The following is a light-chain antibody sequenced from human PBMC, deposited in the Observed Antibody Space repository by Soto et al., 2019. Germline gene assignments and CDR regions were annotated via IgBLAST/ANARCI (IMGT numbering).Light chain of an antibody. Sequence: QSVLTQPRSVSGSPGQSVTISCTGTSSDVGDYNYVSWYQQYPGKAPKLVIYDVSKRPSGVPDRFSGSKSGITASLTISGLQAEDEADYYCCSFAGSYTFWVFGGGTKVTVL. CDR1: SSDVGDYNY. CDR3: CSFAGSYTFWV. V-gene: IGLV2-11*01. J-gene: IGLJ3*02. CDR2: DVS.